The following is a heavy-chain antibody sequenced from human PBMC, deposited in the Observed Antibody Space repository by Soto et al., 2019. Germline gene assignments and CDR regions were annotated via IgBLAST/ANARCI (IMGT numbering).Heavy chain of an antibody. D-gene: IGHD2-8*01. CDR1: GGSISSYY. CDR3: ARSLYCTNGVCYTGPTY. V-gene: IGHV4-59*01. Sequence: SETLSLTCTVSGGSISSYYWSWIRQPPGNGLEWIGYIYYSGSTNYNPSLKSRVTISVDTSKNQFSLKLSSVTAADTAVYYCARSLYCTNGVCYTGPTYWGQGTLVTVSS. J-gene: IGHJ4*02. CDR2: IYYSGST.